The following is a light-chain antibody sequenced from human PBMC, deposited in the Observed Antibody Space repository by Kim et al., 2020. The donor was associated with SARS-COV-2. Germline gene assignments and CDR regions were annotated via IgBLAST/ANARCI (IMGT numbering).Light chain of an antibody. CDR2: GAS. CDR1: QSVSTN. V-gene: IGKV3-15*01. Sequence: GSPEQRATLACRASQSVSTNLAWYQQDPGQTPRLLIYGASTRATGIPPRFSATGSGTEFTLTISSLQSEDFAVYYCQQYYSWPWTFGQGTKVDIK. CDR3: QQYYSWPWT. J-gene: IGKJ1*01.